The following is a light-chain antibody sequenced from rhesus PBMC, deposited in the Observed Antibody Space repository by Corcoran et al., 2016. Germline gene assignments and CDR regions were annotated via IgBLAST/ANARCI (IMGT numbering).Light chain of an antibody. Sequence: EIVVTQSPATLSLSPGERGTLSCRASQSVGGYLAWYQQRPGQAPRLLLYGASIRATGIPDSFRGSGSGTDFTLTISRLEPEDVGVYYCQQSSDLWTFGQGTKVEIK. CDR3: QQSSDLWT. J-gene: IGKJ1*01. V-gene: IGKV3-24*04. CDR2: GAS. CDR1: QSVGGY.